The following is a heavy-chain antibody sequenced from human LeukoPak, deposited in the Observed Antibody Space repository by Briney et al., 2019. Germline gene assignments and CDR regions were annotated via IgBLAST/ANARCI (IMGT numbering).Heavy chain of an antibody. CDR2: ISYDGSNK. V-gene: IGHV3-30-3*01. D-gene: IGHD5/OR15-5a*01. CDR1: GFTFSSYA. CDR3: ARDRGVGSTGWPSDAFDI. Sequence: PGRSLRLSCAASGFTFSSYAMHWVRQAPGKGLEWVAVISYDGSNKYYADSVKGRFTISRDNSKNTLYLQMNSLRAEDTAVYYCARDRGVGSTGWPSDAFDIWGQGTMVTVSS. J-gene: IGHJ3*02.